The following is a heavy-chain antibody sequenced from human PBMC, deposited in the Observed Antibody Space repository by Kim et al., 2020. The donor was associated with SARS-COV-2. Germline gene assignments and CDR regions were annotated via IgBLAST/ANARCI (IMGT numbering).Heavy chain of an antibody. CDR1: GGSISSSSYY. CDR2: IYYSGST. D-gene: IGHD6-13*01. CDR3: ARQRYSSSWSHY. J-gene: IGHJ4*02. Sequence: SETLSLTCTVSGGSISSSSYYWGWIRQPPGKGLEWIGSIYYSGSTYYNPSLKSRVTISVDTSKNQFSLKLSSVTAADTAVYYCARQRYSSSWSHYWGQGTLVTVSS. V-gene: IGHV4-39*01.